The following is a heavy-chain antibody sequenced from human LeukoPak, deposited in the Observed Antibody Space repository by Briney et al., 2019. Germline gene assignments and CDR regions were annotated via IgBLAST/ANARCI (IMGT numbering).Heavy chain of an antibody. Sequence: PSQTMSLTCTVSGGSISSGSYCWSWIRHPAWKGLEWIGRIYTSGSTHYSPSLRSRVTISVDTSKNQFSLKLSSVSAADTAVYYCARALIDCSGCSCYQIFDYWGQGTLVTVSS. CDR1: GGSISSGSYC. J-gene: IGHJ4*02. V-gene: IGHV4-61*02. D-gene: IGHD2-15*01. CDR3: ARALIDCSGCSCYQIFDY. CDR2: IYTSGST.